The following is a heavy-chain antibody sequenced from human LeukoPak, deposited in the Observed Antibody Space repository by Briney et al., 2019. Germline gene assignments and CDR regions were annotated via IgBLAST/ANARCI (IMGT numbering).Heavy chain of an antibody. Sequence: GGSLRLSCAASGFTVSNNYMSWVRQAPGKGLEWVSVIYSGGSTYYADSVKGRFTISRDNSKNTLYLQMNSLRAEDTAVYYCARAIGYSSDYFDYWGQGTLVTVSS. CDR2: IYSGGST. J-gene: IGHJ4*02. CDR3: ARAIGYSSDYFDY. CDR1: GFTVSNNY. V-gene: IGHV3-53*01. D-gene: IGHD6-19*01.